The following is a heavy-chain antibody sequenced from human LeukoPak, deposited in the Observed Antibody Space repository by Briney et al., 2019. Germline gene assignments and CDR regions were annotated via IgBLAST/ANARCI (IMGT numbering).Heavy chain of an antibody. D-gene: IGHD3-22*01. CDR3: ARVGGYAFDL. V-gene: IGHV4-61*02. J-gene: IGHJ5*02. CDR1: GGSISSGSYY. CDR2: IYTSGST. Sequence: PSQTLSLTCTVSGGSISSGSYYWSWIRQPAGKGLEWIGRIYTSGSTNYNPSLKSRVTISVDTSKNQFSLKLSSVTAADTAVYYCARVGGYAFDLWGQGTLVTVSS.